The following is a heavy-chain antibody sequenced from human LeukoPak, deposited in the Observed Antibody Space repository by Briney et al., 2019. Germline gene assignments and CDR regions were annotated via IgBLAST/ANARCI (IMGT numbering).Heavy chain of an antibody. D-gene: IGHD1-26*01. CDR3: ARDRQGSGEFDY. CDR1: GVSVGSSNYY. V-gene: IGHV4-39*07. Sequence: SETLSLTCTVSGVSVGSSNYYWGWVRQAPGKGLEWIGSIYYSGSTYYNPSLKSRVTISVDTSKNQFSLKLSSVTAADTAVYYCARDRQGSGEFDYWGQGTLVTVSS. CDR2: IYYSGST. J-gene: IGHJ4*02.